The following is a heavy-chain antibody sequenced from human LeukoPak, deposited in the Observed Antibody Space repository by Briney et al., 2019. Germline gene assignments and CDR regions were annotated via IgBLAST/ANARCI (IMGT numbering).Heavy chain of an antibody. J-gene: IGHJ3*02. CDR1: GGSISSSSYY. CDR3: ASPVDTAMVTSAFDI. Sequence: SETLSLTCTVSGGSISSSSYYWGWIRQPPGKGLGWIGRIYYSGSTYYNPSVKSRVTISVDTSNNPFSLKLSSVTAADTAVYYCASPVDTAMVTSAFDIWGQGTLVTVSS. V-gene: IGHV4-39*02. D-gene: IGHD5-18*01. CDR2: IYYSGST.